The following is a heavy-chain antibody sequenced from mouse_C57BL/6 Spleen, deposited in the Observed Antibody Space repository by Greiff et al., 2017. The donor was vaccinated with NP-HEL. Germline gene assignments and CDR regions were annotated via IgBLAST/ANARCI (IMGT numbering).Heavy chain of an antibody. D-gene: IGHD2-1*01. CDR2: IYPGDGDT. J-gene: IGHJ2*01. Sequence: QVQLKQSGPELVKPGASVKISCKASGYAFSSSWMNWVKQRPGKGLEWIGRIYPGDGDTNYNGKFKGKATLTADKSSSTAYMQLSSLTSEDSAVYFCARIDYGNYFDYWGQGTTLTVSS. CDR3: ARIDYGNYFDY. CDR1: GYAFSSSW. V-gene: IGHV1-82*01.